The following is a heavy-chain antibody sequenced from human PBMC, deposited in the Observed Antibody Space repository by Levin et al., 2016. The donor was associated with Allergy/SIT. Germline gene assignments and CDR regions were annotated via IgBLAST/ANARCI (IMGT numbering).Heavy chain of an antibody. CDR3: ARGRRRGDFDY. Sequence: WVRQAPGQGLEWMGRIIPILGIANYAQKFQGRVTITADKSTSTAYMELSSLRSEDTAVYYCARGRRRGDFDYWGQGTLVTVSS. J-gene: IGHJ4*02. D-gene: IGHD1-14*01. CDR2: IIPILGIA. V-gene: IGHV1-69*04.